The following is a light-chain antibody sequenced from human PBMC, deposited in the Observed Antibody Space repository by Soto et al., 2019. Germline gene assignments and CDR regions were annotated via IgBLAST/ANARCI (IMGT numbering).Light chain of an antibody. CDR1: NIGSKS. CDR3: QVWDSSSDHPDYV. Sequence: SYELTQPPSVSVAPGQTARITCGGNNIGSKSVHWYQQKPGQAPVLVVYDDSARPSGIPERFSGSHSGNTATLTISRVEAGDEADYYCQVWDSSSDHPDYVFGTGTKLTVL. CDR2: DDS. J-gene: IGLJ1*01. V-gene: IGLV3-21*02.